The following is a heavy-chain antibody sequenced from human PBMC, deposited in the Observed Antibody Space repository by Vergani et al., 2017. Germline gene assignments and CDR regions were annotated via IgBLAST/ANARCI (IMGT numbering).Heavy chain of an antibody. CDR3: ATKSCGTPGCQIEYFRE. D-gene: IGHD1-1*01. J-gene: IGHJ1*01. CDR1: GFTFSSYA. CDR2: ISGSGGST. V-gene: IGHV3-23*01. Sequence: EVQLLESGGGLVQPGGSLRLSCAASGFTFSSYAMSWVRQAPGKGLEWVSAISGSGGSTYYADSVKGRFTISRDNSKNTLYLQMNSLRAEDTAVYYCATKSCGTPGCQIEYFREWGQGTLVTVSS.